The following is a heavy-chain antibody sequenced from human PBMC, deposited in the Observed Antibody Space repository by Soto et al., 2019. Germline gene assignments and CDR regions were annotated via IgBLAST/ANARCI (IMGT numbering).Heavy chain of an antibody. CDR3: AREVGPSGYGESSYYGMDV. J-gene: IGHJ6*02. Sequence: PGGSLRLSCAASGFSFSSYAMHWVRQAPGKGLEWVAVISYDGSNKYYADSVKGRFAISRDNSKNTLYLQMNSLRAEDTAVYYCAREVGPSGYGESSYYGMDVWGQGTTVTVSS. CDR1: GFSFSSYA. V-gene: IGHV3-30*09. D-gene: IGHD5-12*01. CDR2: ISYDGSNK.